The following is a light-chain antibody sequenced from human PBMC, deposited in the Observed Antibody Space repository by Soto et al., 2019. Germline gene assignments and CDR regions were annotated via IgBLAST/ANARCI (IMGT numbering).Light chain of an antibody. Sequence: QSVLTQPPSASGSPGQSVTISCTGTSSDVGGYNYVSWYQQRPGKAPKLIIYEVTKRPSGVPDRVFGSKSGNTASLTVSGLQADDEADYYCCSFAGTNSFVFGTGTKVPVL. CDR1: SSDVGGYNY. CDR3: CSFAGTNSFV. V-gene: IGLV2-8*01. J-gene: IGLJ1*01. CDR2: EVT.